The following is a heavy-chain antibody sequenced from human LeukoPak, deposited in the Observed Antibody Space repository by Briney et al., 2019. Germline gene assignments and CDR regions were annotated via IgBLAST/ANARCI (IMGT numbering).Heavy chain of an antibody. J-gene: IGHJ4*02. CDR2: ISSRSITI. CDR1: GFTFSDYY. Sequence: GGSLRLSCAASGFTFSDYYMSWIRQAPGKGLEWVAYISSRSITIHYADSVRGRFTISRDNAKRSLYLQMNSLGGEAPAIYYCESLKAGFWGQGTLVTVSS. V-gene: IGHV3-11*01. CDR3: ESLKAGF.